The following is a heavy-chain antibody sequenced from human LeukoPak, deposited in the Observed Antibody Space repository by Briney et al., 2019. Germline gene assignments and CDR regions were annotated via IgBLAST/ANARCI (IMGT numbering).Heavy chain of an antibody. J-gene: IGHJ3*02. D-gene: IGHD1-26*01. Sequence: GGSLRLSCAASGFTFSSYSMNWVRQAPGKGLEWVSYISSSSSTIYYADSVKGRFTISRDNAKNSLYLQMNSLRAEDTAVYYCARVRGSYWVDIWGRGTLVTVSS. V-gene: IGHV3-48*01. CDR2: ISSSSSTI. CDR1: GFTFSSYS. CDR3: ARVRGSYWVDI.